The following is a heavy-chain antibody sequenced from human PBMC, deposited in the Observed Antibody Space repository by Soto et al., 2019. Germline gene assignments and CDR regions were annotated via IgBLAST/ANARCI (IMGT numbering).Heavy chain of an antibody. D-gene: IGHD5-12*01. V-gene: IGHV3-23*01. CDR3: VKDRVPGAYGHYYGMDV. Sequence: GGSLRLSCAASGFTFSGSAMHWVRQAPGKALEWVSTIDYSGANTHYADSVKGRLTISRDNSKDTLHLQMNSLRAEDTAIYFCVKDRVPGAYGHYYGMDVWGQGTTGTVSS. CDR1: GFTFSGSA. CDR2: IDYSGANT. J-gene: IGHJ6*02.